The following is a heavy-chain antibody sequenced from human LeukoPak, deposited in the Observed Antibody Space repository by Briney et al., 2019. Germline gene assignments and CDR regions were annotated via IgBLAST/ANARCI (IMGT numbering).Heavy chain of an antibody. J-gene: IGHJ4*02. CDR2: IYYSGST. CDR1: GYSISSGDY. Sequence: PSETLSLTCTVSGYSISSGDYWGWIRQPPGKGLEWIGSIYYSGSTYYNPSLKSRVTISVDTSKNQFSLTLTSVTAADTALYYCVRGVQSWGRKVLDYWGQGTLVTVSS. D-gene: IGHD3-10*01. V-gene: IGHV4-38-2*02. CDR3: VRGVQSWGRKVLDY.